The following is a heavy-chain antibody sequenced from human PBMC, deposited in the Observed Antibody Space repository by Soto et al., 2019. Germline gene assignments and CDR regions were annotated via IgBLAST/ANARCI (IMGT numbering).Heavy chain of an antibody. J-gene: IGHJ3*02. V-gene: IGHV1-69*04. D-gene: IGHD6-13*01. CDR1: GGTFSSYT. CDR2: IIPILGIA. CDR3: ARDQQPDAFDI. Sequence: SVKVSCKASGGTFSSYTISWVRQAPGQGLEWMGRIIPILGIANYAQKFQGRVTITADKSTSTAYKELSSLRSEDTAVYYCARDQQPDAFDIWGQGTMVTVSS.